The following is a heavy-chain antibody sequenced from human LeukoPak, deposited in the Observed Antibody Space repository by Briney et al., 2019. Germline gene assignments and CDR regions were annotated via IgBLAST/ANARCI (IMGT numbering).Heavy chain of an antibody. CDR1: GFTFSSYG. V-gene: IGHV3-30*18. Sequence: PGRSLRLSCAASGFTFSSYGMHWVRQAPGKGLEWVVVISYDGSNKYYADAVKGRITISRDNFKTTVDLEMNSLKVGDTAVYYCAKGRFSSGWLGTDYWGQGTLVTVSS. CDR3: AKGRFSSGWLGTDY. CDR2: ISYDGSNK. J-gene: IGHJ4*02. D-gene: IGHD6-19*01.